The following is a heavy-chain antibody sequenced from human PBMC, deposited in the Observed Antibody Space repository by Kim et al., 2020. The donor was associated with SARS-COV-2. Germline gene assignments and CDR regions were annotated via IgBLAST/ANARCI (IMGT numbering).Heavy chain of an antibody. D-gene: IGHD3-10*01. V-gene: IGHV3-48*01. CDR3: ARVGPSGDTVDY. CDR2: ISSTSRNI. J-gene: IGHJ4*02. CDR1: GFTFSIYS. Sequence: GGSLRLSCAASGFTFSIYSTDWVRRAPGKGLEWIINISSTSRNIYYADSVKGRFTVSRDNAENSVYLQMDSLTVEDTAIYYCARVGPSGDTVDYWGQGTPVTVSS.